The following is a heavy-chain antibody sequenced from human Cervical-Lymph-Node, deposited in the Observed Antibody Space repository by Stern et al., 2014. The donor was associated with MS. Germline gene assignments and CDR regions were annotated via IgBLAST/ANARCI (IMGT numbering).Heavy chain of an antibody. CDR2: IWYDGSNP. D-gene: IGHD6-13*01. CDR3: ASAYSSSHYYFDY. Sequence: VQLVESGGGVVQPGRSLRLSCAASGFSFSSYAMPWVRQAPGKGLEWVALIWYDGSNPYYADSVTGRFTISRDNFKSTLYLQMNSLRAEDTAVYYCASAYSSSHYYFDYWGQGTLVTVSS. CDR1: GFSFSSYA. J-gene: IGHJ4*02. V-gene: IGHV3-33*01.